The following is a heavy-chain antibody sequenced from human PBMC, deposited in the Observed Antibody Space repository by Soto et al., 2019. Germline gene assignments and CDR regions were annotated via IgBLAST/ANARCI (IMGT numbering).Heavy chain of an antibody. V-gene: IGHV4-31*03. CDR1: GGSISSGGYY. D-gene: IGHD3-10*01. J-gene: IGHJ4*02. CDR3: ARGGVRGVNDY. Sequence: QVQLQESGPGLVKPSQTLSLTCTVSGGSISSGGYYWSWIRQHPGKGLEWIGYIYYSGSTYYNPSLTRRVTISVDTSKNQFSLKLSSVTAADTAVYYCARGGVRGVNDYWGQGMLVTVSS. CDR2: IYYSGST.